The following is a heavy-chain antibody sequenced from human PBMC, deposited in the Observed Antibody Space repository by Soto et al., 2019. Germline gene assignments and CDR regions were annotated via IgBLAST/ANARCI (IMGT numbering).Heavy chain of an antibody. CDR3: ARSPPSSYYGGSGTFDY. J-gene: IGHJ4*02. D-gene: IGHD3-10*01. CDR2: AYHSGST. V-gene: IGHV4-4*02. Sequence: QLQLQESGPGLVRPSGTLSLTCAVSGGFTSTNNWWSWVRQPPGKGLEWIGAAYHSGSTDYNPSLNSRVSTSVDKSKSRSPPKPTSATAADTAVYYCARSPPSSYYGGSGTFDYWGQGTLVTVSS. CDR1: GGFTSTNNW.